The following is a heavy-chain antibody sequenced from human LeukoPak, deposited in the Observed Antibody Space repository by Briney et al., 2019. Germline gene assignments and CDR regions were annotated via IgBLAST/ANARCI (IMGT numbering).Heavy chain of an antibody. CDR2: ISGSGGST. CDR1: GFTFSSYA. CDR3: AKDRRNIVATIGGY. V-gene: IGHV3-23*01. D-gene: IGHD5-12*01. J-gene: IGHJ4*02. Sequence: PGGSLRLSCAASGFTFSSYAMSWVRQAPGKGLEWVSAISGSGGSTYYADSVKGRSTISRDNSKNTLYLQMNSLRAEDTAVYYCAKDRRNIVATIGGYWGQGTLVTVSS.